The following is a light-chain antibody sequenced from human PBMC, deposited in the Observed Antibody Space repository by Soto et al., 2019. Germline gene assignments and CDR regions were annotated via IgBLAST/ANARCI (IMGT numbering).Light chain of an antibody. V-gene: IGKV3-20*01. CDR3: QQYGSSGT. CDR2: AAS. CDR1: QSVSSSY. J-gene: IGKJ1*01. Sequence: EIVLTQSPGTLSLSPGERATLSCRASQSVSSSYLAWYQQKPGQAPRLLIYAASSRATGSPDRFSGGGSGTDFTLTISRLEPEDFAVYYCQQYGSSGTFGQGTKVDIK.